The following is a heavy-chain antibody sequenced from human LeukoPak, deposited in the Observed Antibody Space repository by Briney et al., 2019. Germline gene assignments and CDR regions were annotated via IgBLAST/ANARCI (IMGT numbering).Heavy chain of an antibody. Sequence: PGGSLRLSCAASGFTVSSNYMSWVRQAPGKGLEWVSVIYSGGSTYYADSVKGRFTISRDNSKNTLYLQMNSLRAEDTAVYYCARVWYSSSWYLFDYWGQGTLVTVSS. CDR3: ARVWYSSSWYLFDY. J-gene: IGHJ4*02. CDR1: GFTVSSNY. CDR2: IYSGGST. D-gene: IGHD6-13*01. V-gene: IGHV3-53*01.